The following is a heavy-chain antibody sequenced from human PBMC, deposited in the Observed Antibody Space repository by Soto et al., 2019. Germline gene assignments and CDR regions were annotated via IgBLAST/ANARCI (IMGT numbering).Heavy chain of an antibody. V-gene: IGHV3-48*01. CDR1: GFTFSSYS. CDR2: ISSSSSTI. J-gene: IGHJ4*02. Sequence: EVQLVESGGGLVQPGGSLRLSCAASGFTFSSYSMNWVRQAPGKGLEWVSYISSSSSTIYYADSVKGRFTISRDNAKNSLYLQMNTLRAEDLAVYYCATPTSVAGYRLDYWGQGTLVTVSS. D-gene: IGHD6-19*01. CDR3: ATPTSVAGYRLDY.